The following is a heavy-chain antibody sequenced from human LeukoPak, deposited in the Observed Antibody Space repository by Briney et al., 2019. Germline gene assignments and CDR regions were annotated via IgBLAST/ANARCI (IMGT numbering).Heavy chain of an antibody. D-gene: IGHD1-26*01. J-gene: IGHJ4*02. Sequence: SETLSLTCNVSGASIRSGRNYWGWIRQSPGKGLEWIGSIYYSGSSSYNPSLQSRVSISVDTSKNHISLKLSSVTAADTAVYYCARDTRYSGSDYWGQGTLVTVSS. CDR3: ARDTRYSGSDY. V-gene: IGHV4-39*02. CDR1: GASIRSGRNY. CDR2: IYYSGSS.